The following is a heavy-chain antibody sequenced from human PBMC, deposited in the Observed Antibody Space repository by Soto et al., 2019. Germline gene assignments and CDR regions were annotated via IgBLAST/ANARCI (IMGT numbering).Heavy chain of an antibody. V-gene: IGHV3-9*01. CDR2: INWKSGSI. CDR1: GFTLDDYA. CDR3: VKDESINWYSGHFRH. Sequence: GVSLRLSCAASGFTLDDYAMHWVRQVPGKGLEWVSGINWKSGSIGYGDSVKGRFAISRDNAKNSLHLQMNSLSAEDTAFYYCVKDESINWYSGHFRHWGQGTLVTV. J-gene: IGHJ1*01. D-gene: IGHD6-13*01.